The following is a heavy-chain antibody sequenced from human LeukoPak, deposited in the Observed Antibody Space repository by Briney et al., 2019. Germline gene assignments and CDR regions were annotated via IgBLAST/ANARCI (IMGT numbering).Heavy chain of an antibody. J-gene: IGHJ3*02. D-gene: IGHD2-21*01. CDR3: ATHRPVIDAFDI. CDR1: GCSISSYY. Sequence: AETLSLTCTVSGCSISSYYWSWIRQPAGKGLEWIGRIYTSGSTNYNPSLKSRVTMSVDTSKNQFSLKLSSVTAADTAVYYCATHRPVIDAFDIWGQGTMVTVSS. CDR2: IYTSGST. V-gene: IGHV4-4*07.